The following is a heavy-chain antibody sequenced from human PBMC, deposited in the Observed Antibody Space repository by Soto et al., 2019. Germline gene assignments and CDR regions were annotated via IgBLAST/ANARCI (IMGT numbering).Heavy chain of an antibody. V-gene: IGHV3-74*01. CDR3: AREGFGQQPQNWFDP. J-gene: IGHJ5*02. CDR1: GFTFSSYW. Sequence: EVQLVESGGGLVQPGGSLRLSCAASGFTFSSYWMHWVHQAPGKGLVWVSRINSDGSSTSYADSVKGRFTISRDNAKNTLYLQMNSLRAEDTAVYYCAREGFGQQPQNWFDPWGQGTLVTVSS. D-gene: IGHD6-13*01. CDR2: INSDGSST.